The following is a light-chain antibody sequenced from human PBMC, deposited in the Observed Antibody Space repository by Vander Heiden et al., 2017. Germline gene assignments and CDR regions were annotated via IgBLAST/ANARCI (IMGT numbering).Light chain of an antibody. V-gene: IGLV2-23*02. CDR2: EVT. Sequence: QSALTQPASVSAFPGHSITISSTGTSSDVGNYDLVSWYQQTPGNAPIFMIYEVTKRPSGVSNRFSGSKSGNRDYITASGHQAEDEADDYCCSSAGSSTGVFGGGTKLTVL. J-gene: IGLJ2*01. CDR1: SSDVGNYDL. CDR3: CSSAGSSTGV.